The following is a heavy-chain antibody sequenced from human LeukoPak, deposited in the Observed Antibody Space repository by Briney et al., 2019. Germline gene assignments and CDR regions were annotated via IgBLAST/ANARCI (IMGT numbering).Heavy chain of an antibody. D-gene: IGHD2-21*02. CDR3: ARGRPDCGGDCYPLDY. J-gene: IGHJ4*02. Sequence: SGGSLRLSCAASGFTVSSNYMSWVRQAPGKGLEWVSVIYSGGSTYYADSVKGQFTISRDNSKNTLYLQMNSLRAEDTAVYYCARGRPDCGGDCYPLDYWGQGTLVTVSS. V-gene: IGHV3-53*01. CDR2: IYSGGST. CDR1: GFTVSSNY.